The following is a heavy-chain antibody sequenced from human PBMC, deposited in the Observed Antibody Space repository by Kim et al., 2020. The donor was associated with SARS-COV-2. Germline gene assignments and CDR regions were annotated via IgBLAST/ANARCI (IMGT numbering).Heavy chain of an antibody. J-gene: IGHJ6*02. V-gene: IGHV3-20*03. Sequence: KGRFTISRDKAKNSLYLQMKSLRAEDTALYYCARGRKQWLTYYYYYGMDVWGQGTTVTVSS. D-gene: IGHD6-19*01. CDR3: ARGRKQWLTYYYYYGMDV.